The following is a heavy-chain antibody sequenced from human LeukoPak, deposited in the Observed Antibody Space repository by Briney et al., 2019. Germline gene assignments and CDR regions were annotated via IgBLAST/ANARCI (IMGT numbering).Heavy chain of an antibody. CDR3: TSHAAFDP. CDR1: GFTFRNYV. V-gene: IGHV3-53*01. J-gene: IGHJ5*02. Sequence: GGSLGLSCAASGFTFRNYVIHWVRQAPGKGLEWVSVIDSGGSTYYADSVKGRFTISRDNSKNTLYLHMNSLRAEDTAVYYCTSHAAFDPWGQGTLVTVSS. CDR2: IDSGGST.